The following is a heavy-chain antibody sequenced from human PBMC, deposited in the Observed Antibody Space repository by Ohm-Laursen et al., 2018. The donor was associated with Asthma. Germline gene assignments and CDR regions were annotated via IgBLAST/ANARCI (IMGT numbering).Heavy chain of an antibody. CDR1: GFTFSSYG. CDR2: ISYDGSNK. J-gene: IGHJ6*02. V-gene: IGHV3-30*03. CDR3: ARASYYDFWSGYDYGMDV. Sequence: SLRLSCAASGFTFSSYGMHWVRQAPGKGLEWVAVISYDGSNKYYADSVKGRFTISRDNSKNTLYLQMNSLRAEDTAVYYCARASYYDFWSGYDYGMDVWGRGTTVTVSS. D-gene: IGHD3-3*01.